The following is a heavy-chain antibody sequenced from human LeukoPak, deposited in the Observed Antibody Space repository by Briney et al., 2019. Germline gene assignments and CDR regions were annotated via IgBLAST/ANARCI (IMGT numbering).Heavy chain of an antibody. Sequence: ASVKVSCKASGYTFASYDINWVRQATGQGLEWMGWMNPNSGNTGYAQKFQGRVTMTRNTSISTAYMELSSLRSEDTAVYYCARGSGYYYDGLYDYWGQGTLVTVSS. CDR1: GYTFASYD. D-gene: IGHD3-22*01. CDR2: MNPNSGNT. CDR3: ARGSGYYYDGLYDY. J-gene: IGHJ4*02. V-gene: IGHV1-8*01.